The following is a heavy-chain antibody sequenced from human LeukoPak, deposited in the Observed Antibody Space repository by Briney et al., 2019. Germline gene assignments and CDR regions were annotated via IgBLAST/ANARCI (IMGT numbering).Heavy chain of an antibody. J-gene: IGHJ4*02. V-gene: IGHV1-2*02. CDR2: INPNSGGI. CDR1: GYTFTGYY. D-gene: IGHD2-2*01. CDR3: ARDPRNVVVPAALYFDY. Sequence: ASVKVSCKASGYTFTGYYMHWVRQAPGQGLEWMGWINPNSGGINYAQKFQGRVTMTRDTSISTAYMELSRLRSDDTAVYYCARDPRNVVVPAALYFDYWGQGTLVTVSS.